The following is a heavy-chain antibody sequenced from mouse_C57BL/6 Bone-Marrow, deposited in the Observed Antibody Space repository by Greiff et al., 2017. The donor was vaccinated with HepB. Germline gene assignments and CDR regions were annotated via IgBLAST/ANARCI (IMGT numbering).Heavy chain of an antibody. Sequence: VQLQQSGAELVRPGASVKLSCTASGFNIKDDYMHWVKQRPEQGLEWIGWIDPENGATEYASKFQGKATITADTSSNTAYLQLSSLTSEDTAVYYCTGEFITTVVDPFYAMDYWGQGTSVTVSS. CDR2: IDPENGAT. CDR3: TGEFITTVVDPFYAMDY. CDR1: GFNIKDDY. D-gene: IGHD1-1*01. J-gene: IGHJ4*01. V-gene: IGHV14-4*01.